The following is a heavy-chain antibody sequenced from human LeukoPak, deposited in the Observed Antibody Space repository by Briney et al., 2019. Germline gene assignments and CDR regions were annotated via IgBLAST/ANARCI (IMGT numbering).Heavy chain of an antibody. CDR2: INNSGST. CDR3: ARVNNYYDSSGYSQDFDY. J-gene: IGHJ4*02. D-gene: IGHD3-22*01. V-gene: IGHV4-34*01. Sequence: SETLSLTCAVHGGSFSGYYWGWIRQPPGKGLEWIVEINNSGSTNYKPSLNSRVTISVDTSKNQFSLKLSSVTAADTAVYYCARVNNYYDSSGYSQDFDYWGQGTLVTVSS. CDR1: GGSFSGYY.